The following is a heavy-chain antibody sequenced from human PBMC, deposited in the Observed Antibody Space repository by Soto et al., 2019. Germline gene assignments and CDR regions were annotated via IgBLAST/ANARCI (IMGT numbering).Heavy chain of an antibody. Sequence: QPGGSLRLSCAASGFTFSSYAMSWVRQAPGKGLEWVSAISGSGGSTYYADSVKGRFTISRDNSKNTLYLQMNSLRAEDTAVYYCAKEGDFWSGSYYYYYMDVWGKGTTVTVSS. V-gene: IGHV3-23*01. D-gene: IGHD3-3*01. CDR1: GFTFSSYA. J-gene: IGHJ6*03. CDR3: AKEGDFWSGSYYYYYMDV. CDR2: ISGSGGST.